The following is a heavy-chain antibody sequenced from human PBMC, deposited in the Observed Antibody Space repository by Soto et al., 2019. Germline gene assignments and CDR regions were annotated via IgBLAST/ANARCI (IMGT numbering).Heavy chain of an antibody. V-gene: IGHV4-30-2*01. J-gene: IGHJ4*02. Sequence: QLQLQESGSGLVKPSQTLSLTCAVSGGSISSGGYSWSWIRQPPGKGLEWIGYIYHSGSTYYNPSLKSRVTISVDRSKNQFSLKLSSVTAADTAVYYCASGGWLQSPYYFDYWGQGTLVTVSS. CDR2: IYHSGST. D-gene: IGHD3-16*01. CDR1: GGSISSGGYS. CDR3: ASGGWLQSPYYFDY.